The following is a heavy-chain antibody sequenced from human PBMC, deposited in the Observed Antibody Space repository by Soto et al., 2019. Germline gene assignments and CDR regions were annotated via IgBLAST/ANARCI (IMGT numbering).Heavy chain of an antibody. J-gene: IGHJ6*02. D-gene: IGHD3-10*01. CDR3: AKDRDYYGSGRRGGGYYGMDV. V-gene: IGHV3-30*18. Sequence: GGSLSLSCAASGFTFSSYGMHWVRQAPGKGLEWVAVISYDGSNKYYADSVKGRFTISRDNSKNTLYLQMNSLRAEDTAVYYCAKDRDYYGSGRRGGGYYGMDVWGQGTTVTVSS. CDR1: GFTFSSYG. CDR2: ISYDGSNK.